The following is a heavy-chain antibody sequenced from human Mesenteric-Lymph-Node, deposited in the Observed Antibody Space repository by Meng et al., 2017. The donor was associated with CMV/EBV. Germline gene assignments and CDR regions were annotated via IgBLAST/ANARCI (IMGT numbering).Heavy chain of an antibody. Sequence: NVSCKASGYPFTVYAMNLGRQAPGQGLEWMGGIVPILGRANYAQKLQGRVTFTADKSTSTLFMELSSLRSEDTAVYFCARETGYLDYWGQGTLVTVSS. J-gene: IGHJ4*02. CDR1: GYPFTVYA. D-gene: IGHD1-1*01. CDR3: ARETGYLDY. V-gene: IGHV1-69*10. CDR2: IVPILGRA.